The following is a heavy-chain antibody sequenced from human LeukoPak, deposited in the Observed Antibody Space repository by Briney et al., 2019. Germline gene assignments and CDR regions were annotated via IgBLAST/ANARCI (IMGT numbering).Heavy chain of an antibody. CDR1: AFTFATYA. CDR3: AKMPAYYYDSSGYAFHFDY. D-gene: IGHD3-22*01. Sequence: GGSLRLSCAASAFTFATYAMSWVRQAPGKGLEWVSSISGSGGSTHYADSARGRFTISRDNSKSTLYLQMNSLRAEDTAIYYCAKMPAYYYDSSGYAFHFDYWGQGTLVTVSS. J-gene: IGHJ4*02. CDR2: ISGSGGST. V-gene: IGHV3-23*01.